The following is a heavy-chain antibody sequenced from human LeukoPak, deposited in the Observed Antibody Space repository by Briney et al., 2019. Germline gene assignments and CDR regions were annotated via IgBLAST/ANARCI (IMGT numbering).Heavy chain of an antibody. CDR3: ARRAAAGRRFFDY. D-gene: IGHD6-13*01. CDR2: IYHSGST. CDR1: GYSISSGYY. J-gene: IGHJ4*02. V-gene: IGHV4-38-2*02. Sequence: SETLSLTCTVSGYSISSGYYWGWIRQPPGKGLEWIGYIYHSGSTYYNPSLKSRVTISVDTSKNQFSLKLSSVTAADTAVYYCARRAAAGRRFFDYWGQGTLVTVSS.